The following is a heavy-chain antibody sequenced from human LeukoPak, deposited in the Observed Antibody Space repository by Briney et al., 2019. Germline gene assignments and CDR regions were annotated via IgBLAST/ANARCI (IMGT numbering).Heavy chain of an antibody. J-gene: IGHJ4*02. D-gene: IGHD6-19*01. Sequence: ASVKVSCKASGYTFTSYGISWVRQAPGQGLEWMGWISAYNGNTNYAQKLQGRVTMTTDTSTSTAYMELRSLRSDDTAVYYCARDLQRYSSGWYGFDYRGQGTLVTVSS. CDR2: ISAYNGNT. CDR1: GYTFTSYG. V-gene: IGHV1-18*01. CDR3: ARDLQRYSSGWYGFDY.